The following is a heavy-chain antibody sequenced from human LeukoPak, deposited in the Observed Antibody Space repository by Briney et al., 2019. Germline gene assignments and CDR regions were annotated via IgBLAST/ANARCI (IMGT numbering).Heavy chain of an antibody. Sequence: GESLKISCKGSGYTFTSYWIAWVRQMPGKGLEWMGIIYPGESETRYSPSFQVQVTISAAKFIRNAYLQWSSLKASDTAMYYCARIGATKQPSSYYYVIDVWGQGTTVTVSS. CDR2: IYPGESET. V-gene: IGHV5-51*01. J-gene: IGHJ6*01. CDR1: GYTFTSYW. D-gene: IGHD2-15*01. CDR3: ARIGATKQPSSYYYVIDV.